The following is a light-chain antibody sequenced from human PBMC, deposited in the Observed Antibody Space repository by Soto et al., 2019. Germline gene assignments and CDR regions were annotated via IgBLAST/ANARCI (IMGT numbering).Light chain of an antibody. Sequence: EIVLTQSPATLSLSPGERANLSCRASQSVSTYLGWYQQKPGQAPRLLIYDASNRATGIPARFSGSGSGTDFTLTISSLEPEDFAVYYCQQRSNWITFGQGTRLELK. V-gene: IGKV3-11*01. CDR2: DAS. CDR1: QSVSTY. CDR3: QQRSNWIT. J-gene: IGKJ5*01.